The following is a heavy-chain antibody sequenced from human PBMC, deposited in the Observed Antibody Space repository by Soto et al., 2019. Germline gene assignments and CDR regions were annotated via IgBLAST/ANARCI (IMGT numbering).Heavy chain of an antibody. V-gene: IGHV3-21*02. J-gene: IGHJ5*02. CDR2: ISSNSAYI. CDR3: TRDASRDSSARGWFDP. Sequence: EVQLVESGGGLVKPGGSLRLSCAASGFTFRSFTMNWVRQAPGKGLEWVSTISSNSAYIYYTDALRGRFTISRDNAKNSLHLPMNSRRAEDTAVYYCTRDASRDSSARGWFDPWGPGTLVTVSS. D-gene: IGHD6-13*01. CDR1: GFTFRSFT.